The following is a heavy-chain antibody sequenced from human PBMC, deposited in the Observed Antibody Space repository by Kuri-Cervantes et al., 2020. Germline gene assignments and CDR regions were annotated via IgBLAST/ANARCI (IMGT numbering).Heavy chain of an antibody. CDR3: ARGPYNYDILTGQKTPHFDY. Sequence: ASVKVSCKASGYTFTSYAMNWVRQAPGQGLEWMGWINTNTGNPTYAQGFTGRFVFSLDTSVSTAYLQISSLKAEDTAVYYCARGPYNYDILTGQKTPHFDYWGQGTLVTVSS. J-gene: IGHJ4*02. V-gene: IGHV7-4-1*02. CDR2: INTNTGNP. CDR1: GYTFTSYA. D-gene: IGHD3-9*01.